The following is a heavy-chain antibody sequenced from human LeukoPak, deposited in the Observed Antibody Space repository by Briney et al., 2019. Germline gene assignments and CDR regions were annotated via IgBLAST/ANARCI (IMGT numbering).Heavy chain of an antibody. Sequence: PGGPLKLSCAASGFTLSGSAMHWIRQASGKGLDWVGRIRSKANNYATAYAASVKGRFTISRDDSKNTAYLQMNSLVTEDTAVYYCTRRFSDDSSGYFSYWGLGTLVTVSS. V-gene: IGHV3-73*01. CDR1: GFTLSGSA. CDR2: IRSKANNYAT. CDR3: TRRFSDDSSGYFSY. D-gene: IGHD3-22*01. J-gene: IGHJ4*02.